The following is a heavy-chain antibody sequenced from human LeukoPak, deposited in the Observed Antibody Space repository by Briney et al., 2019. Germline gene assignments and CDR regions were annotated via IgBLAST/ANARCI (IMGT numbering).Heavy chain of an antibody. V-gene: IGHV3-23*01. CDR1: GFTFSSYA. J-gene: IGHJ6*02. CDR3: AKPYRSGWFGEGFYYYFGFDV. D-gene: IGHD6-19*01. Sequence: PGGSLRLSCAASGFTFSSYAMSWVRQAPGKGLEWVSAISGSGGSTYYADSVKGRFTISRDNSKNTLYLQMNSLRAEDTAVYYCAKPYRSGWFGEGFYYYFGFDVWGQGTTVTVSS. CDR2: ISGSGGST.